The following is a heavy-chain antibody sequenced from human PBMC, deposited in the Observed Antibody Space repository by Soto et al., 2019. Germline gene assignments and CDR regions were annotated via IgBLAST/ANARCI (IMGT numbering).Heavy chain of an antibody. CDR3: AREDDGGDRDYYGLDV. CDR2: IHYTGSI. CDR1: GGYSDIHHDH. J-gene: IGHJ6*02. D-gene: IGHD2-21*02. V-gene: IGHV4-30-4*01. Sequence: SLPMSLPCTVSGGYSDIHHDHWTWIRQTPGKGLEWIGYIHYTGSISYNPSLQSRLTISVDTSKNQFSLKLTSVTAADTAVYFCAREDDGGDRDYYGLDVWGQGTTVTVSS.